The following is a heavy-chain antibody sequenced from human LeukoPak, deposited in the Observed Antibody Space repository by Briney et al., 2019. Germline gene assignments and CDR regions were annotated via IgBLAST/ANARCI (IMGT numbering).Heavy chain of an antibody. J-gene: IGHJ6*03. CDR3: ARRLQSASQNMDV. D-gene: IGHD5-24*01. CDR1: AASFSDYY. Sequence: SETLSRTCAVYAASFSDYYWSWFRQPPGKGLEWIGEINHSGLTNYNPSLKSRVSISVDTSKNQFSLKLSSVTAADTAVYYCARRLQSASQNMDVWGKGTTVTVSS. CDR2: INHSGLT. V-gene: IGHV4-34*01.